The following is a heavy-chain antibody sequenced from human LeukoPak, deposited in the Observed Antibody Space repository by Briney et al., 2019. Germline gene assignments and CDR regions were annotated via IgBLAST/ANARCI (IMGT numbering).Heavy chain of an antibody. D-gene: IGHD6-19*01. V-gene: IGHV1-2*02. J-gene: IGHJ4*02. CDR1: GYTFTTYY. CDR3: TSDGGWYFNN. Sequence: GASVTVSFTASGYTFTTYYMHWVRQAPGQGLEWMGWINPNSGGTNYAQKFQGRVTMTRDTSNSTAYMELSGLRSDDTAVYYCTSDGGWYFNNWGQGSLVTVSS. CDR2: INPNSGGT.